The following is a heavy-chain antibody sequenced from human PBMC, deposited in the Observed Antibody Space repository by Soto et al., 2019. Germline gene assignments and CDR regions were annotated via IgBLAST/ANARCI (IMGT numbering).Heavy chain of an antibody. J-gene: IGHJ4*02. CDR2: IYWDDDK. V-gene: IGHV2-5*02. CDR1: GFSLTSRPLG. CDR3: AHRRGGVDWNDGDFYF. Sequence: QITLKESGPTLVKPTETLTLTCSFSGFSLTSRPLGVGWIRQPPGKALECLALIYWDDDKRYSPSLRSRLAITKDTQKNQVVLRMTNVDPTDTATYYCAHRRGGVDWNDGDFYFWGQGTLVTVSS. D-gene: IGHD1-1*01.